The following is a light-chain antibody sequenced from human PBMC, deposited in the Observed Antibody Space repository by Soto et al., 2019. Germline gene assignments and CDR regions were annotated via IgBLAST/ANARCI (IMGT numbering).Light chain of an antibody. V-gene: IGLV7-43*01. J-gene: IGLJ2*01. CDR3: LLYYGGSRLV. CDR1: TGPVTSDYY. Sequence: QTVVTQEPSLTVSPGGTVTLTCASSTGPVTSDYYPTWFQQKPGEAPTTLIYSTTNKHSWTPDRFSGTLIGDKAALTVSGVQPEDEADYFCLLYYGGSRLVFGGGTKLTVL. CDR2: STT.